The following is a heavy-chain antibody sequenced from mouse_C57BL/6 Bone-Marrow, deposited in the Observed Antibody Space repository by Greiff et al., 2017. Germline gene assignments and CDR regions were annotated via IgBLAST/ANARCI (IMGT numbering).Heavy chain of an antibody. CDR2: ISYDGSN. D-gene: IGHD2-2*01. J-gene: IGHJ3*01. V-gene: IGHV3-6*01. Sequence: EVQLVESGPGLVKPSQSLSLTCSVTGYSITSGYYWNWIRQFPGNKLEWMGYISYDGSNNYNPSLKNRISITRDTSKNQFFLKLNSVTTEDTATYYCARGGYGNDPLAYWGQGTLVTVSA. CDR1: GYSITSGYY. CDR3: ARGGYGNDPLAY.